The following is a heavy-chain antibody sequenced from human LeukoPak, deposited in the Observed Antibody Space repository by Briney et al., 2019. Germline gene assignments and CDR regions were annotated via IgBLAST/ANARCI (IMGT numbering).Heavy chain of an antibody. J-gene: IGHJ4*02. V-gene: IGHV3-23*01. Sequence: GGSLRLSCAASGFTFSNYAMSWVRQAPGKGLQWVSAIDGRDDTTYYADSVEGRFTISRDNSKNTLYLQMNSLRGEDTAAYYCAKVGQHYYDILTGQEADYWGQGTLVTVSS. CDR2: IDGRDDTT. CDR3: AKVGQHYYDILTGQEADY. D-gene: IGHD3-9*01. CDR1: GFTFSNYA.